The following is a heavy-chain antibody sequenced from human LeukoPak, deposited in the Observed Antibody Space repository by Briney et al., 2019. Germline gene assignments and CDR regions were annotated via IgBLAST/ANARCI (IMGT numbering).Heavy chain of an antibody. CDR2: IRYDGNNK. V-gene: IGHV3-30*02. D-gene: IGHD4-23*01. CDR1: GFSISINA. CDR3: TKGDDYGANTRLPKYNWFDP. Sequence: GGSLRLSCAASGFSISINAMHWVRQAPGRGLEWVAFIRYDGNNKNYADSVKGRFTISRDNSRDTLYLQMNSLRADDTAVYYCTKGDDYGANTRLPKYNWFDPWGQGTLVTVSS. J-gene: IGHJ5*02.